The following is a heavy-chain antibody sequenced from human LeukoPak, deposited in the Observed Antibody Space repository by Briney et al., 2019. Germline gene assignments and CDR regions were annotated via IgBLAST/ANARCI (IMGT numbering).Heavy chain of an antibody. CDR3: ARDRVITFGGVIVGYYFDY. Sequence: GGSLRLSCAASGFTFSSYAMHWVRQAPGKGLEWVAVISYDGSNKYYTDSVKGRFTISRDNSKNTLYLQMNSLRAEDTAVYYCARDRVITFGGVIVGYYFDYWGQGTLVTVSS. D-gene: IGHD3-16*02. J-gene: IGHJ4*02. V-gene: IGHV3-30*04. CDR1: GFTFSSYA. CDR2: ISYDGSNK.